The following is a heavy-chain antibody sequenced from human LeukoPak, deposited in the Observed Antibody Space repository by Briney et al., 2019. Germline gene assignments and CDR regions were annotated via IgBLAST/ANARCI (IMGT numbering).Heavy chain of an antibody. CDR1: GFTFSSYG. J-gene: IGHJ4*02. CDR3: ARRGYGSGGVDY. D-gene: IGHD3-10*01. CDR2: ISYDGSNK. V-gene: IGHV3-30*03. Sequence: GGSLRLSCAASGFTFSSYGMHWVRQAPGKGLEWVAVISYDGSNKYYADSVKGRFTISRDNSKNTLYLQMNSLRAEDTAVYYCARRGYGSGGVDYWGQGTLVTVSS.